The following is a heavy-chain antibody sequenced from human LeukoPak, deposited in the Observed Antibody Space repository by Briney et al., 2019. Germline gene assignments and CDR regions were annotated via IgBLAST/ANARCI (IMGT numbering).Heavy chain of an antibody. D-gene: IGHD1-26*01. V-gene: IGHV3-23*01. J-gene: IGHJ4*02. CDR2: ITGSGGGT. CDR3: AKTPYSRSYYACLDY. CDR1: GFTFSNYA. Sequence: GGSLRLSCAASGFTFSNYAMSWVRRAPGKGLEWISGITGSGGGTSYADSVKGRLSISRDNSKNTLRLQMNSLRAEDTAVYYCAKTPYSRSYYACLDYWGQGTLVTVSS.